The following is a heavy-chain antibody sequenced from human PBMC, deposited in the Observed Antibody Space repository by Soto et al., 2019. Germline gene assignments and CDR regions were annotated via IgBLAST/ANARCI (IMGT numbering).Heavy chain of an antibody. D-gene: IGHD3-3*01. CDR3: ARSPVFGVAPGWFDP. V-gene: IGHV1-69*13. CDR2: IIPIFGTA. J-gene: IGHJ5*02. CDR1: GGTFSSYA. Sequence: SVKVSCKASGGTFSSYAISWVRQAPGQGLEWMGGIIPIFGTANYAQKFQGRVTITADESTSTAYMELSSLRSEDTAVYYCARSPVFGVAPGWFDPWGQGTLVTVSS.